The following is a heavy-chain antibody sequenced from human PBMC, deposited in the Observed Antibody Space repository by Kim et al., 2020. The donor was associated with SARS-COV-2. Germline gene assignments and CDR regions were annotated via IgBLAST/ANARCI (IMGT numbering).Heavy chain of an antibody. V-gene: IGHV1-8*01. D-gene: IGHD3-10*01. CDR3: ARGGNGWFGELFEYYFDY. Sequence: QGRVTMTRNTSISTAYMELSSLRSEDTAVYYCARGGNGWFGELFEYYFDYWGQGTLVTVSS. J-gene: IGHJ4*02.